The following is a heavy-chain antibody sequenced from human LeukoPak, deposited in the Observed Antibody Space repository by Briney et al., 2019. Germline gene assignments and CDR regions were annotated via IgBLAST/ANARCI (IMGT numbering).Heavy chain of an antibody. CDR2: IYTSGST. CDR1: GGSISSYY. V-gene: IGHV4-4*07. D-gene: IGHD4-23*01. Sequence: SETLSLTCTVSGGSISSYYWSCIRQPAGKGLEWIGRIYTSGSTNYNPSLKSRVTMSVDTCKNQFSLKLSSVTAADTAVYYCARGPYGGKSMYYFDSWGQGTLVTVSS. CDR3: ARGPYGGKSMYYFDS. J-gene: IGHJ4*02.